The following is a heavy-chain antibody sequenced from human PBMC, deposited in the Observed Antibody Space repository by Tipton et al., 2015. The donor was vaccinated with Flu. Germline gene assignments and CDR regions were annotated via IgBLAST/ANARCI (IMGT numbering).Heavy chain of an antibody. D-gene: IGHD4-11*01. CDR1: GGSISSYY. V-gene: IGHV4-59*08. J-gene: IGHJ5*02. CDR3: ARRDFSNYVSDPKNWFDP. Sequence: LRLSCTVSGGSISSYYWSWIRQPPGKGLEWIGYIYYSGSTNYNPSLKSRATLSVDTSKNQFSLRLSSVTAADTAVYYCARRDFSNYVSDPKNWFDPWGQGTLVTVSS. CDR2: IYYSGST.